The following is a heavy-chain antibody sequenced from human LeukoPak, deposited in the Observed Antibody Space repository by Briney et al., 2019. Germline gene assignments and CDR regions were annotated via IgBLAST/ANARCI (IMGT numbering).Heavy chain of an antibody. Sequence: ASVKVSCKASGGTFSSYAISWVRQAPGQGLEWMGGIIPILGIANYAQKFQGRVTITADKSTSTAYMELSSLRSEDTAVYYCARGAGGLGTYAFAFEIWGQGTMVTVSS. D-gene: IGHD2-8*01. CDR3: ARGAGGLGTYAFAFEI. V-gene: IGHV1-69*10. CDR1: GGTFSSYA. J-gene: IGHJ3*02. CDR2: IIPILGIA.